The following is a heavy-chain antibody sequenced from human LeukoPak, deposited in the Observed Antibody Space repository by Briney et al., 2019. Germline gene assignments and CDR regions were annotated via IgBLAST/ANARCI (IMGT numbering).Heavy chain of an antibody. J-gene: IGHJ4*02. Sequence: AGGSLRLSCAASGFTFSSYSMNWVRQAPGKGLEWVSYISCSSSTIYYADSVKGRFTISRDNAKNSLYLQMNSLRAEDTAVYYCARARKIFGVVIIWYFDYWGQGTLVTVSS. CDR3: ARARKIFGVVIIWYFDY. D-gene: IGHD3-3*01. CDR1: GFTFSSYS. V-gene: IGHV3-48*01. CDR2: ISCSSSTI.